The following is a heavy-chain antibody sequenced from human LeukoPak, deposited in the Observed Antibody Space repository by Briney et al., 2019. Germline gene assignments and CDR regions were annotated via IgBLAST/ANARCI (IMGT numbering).Heavy chain of an antibody. V-gene: IGHV4-59*08. CDR1: GGSISSYY. J-gene: IGHJ6*02. D-gene: IGHD5-24*01. CDR2: IYYSGST. Sequence: PSETLSLTCTVSGGSISSYYWSWIRQPPGKGLEWIGYIYYSGSTNYNPSLKSRVTISVDTSKNQFSLKLSSVTAADTAVYYCARHLSPIYYYCYYGMDVWGQGTTVTVSS. CDR3: ARHLSPIYYYCYYGMDV.